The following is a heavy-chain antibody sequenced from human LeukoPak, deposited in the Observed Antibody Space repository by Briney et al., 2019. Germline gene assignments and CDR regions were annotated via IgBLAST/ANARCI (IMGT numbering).Heavy chain of an antibody. Sequence: GGSLRLSCAASGFTFSSYGMHWVRQAPGKGLEWVAVISYDGSNKYYADSVKGRFTISRDNSKNTLYLQMNGLRAEDTAVYYCAKDKGNSYYFDYWGQGTLVTVSS. CDR2: ISYDGSNK. V-gene: IGHV3-30*18. D-gene: IGHD4-23*01. CDR1: GFTFSSYG. J-gene: IGHJ4*02. CDR3: AKDKGNSYYFDY.